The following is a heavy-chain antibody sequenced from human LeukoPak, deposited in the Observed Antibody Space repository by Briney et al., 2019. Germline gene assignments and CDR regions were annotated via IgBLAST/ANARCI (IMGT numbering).Heavy chain of an antibody. CDR1: GFTFSSYA. Sequence: GGSLRLSCAASGFTFSSYAMSWVRQAPGKGLEWVSAISGSGGSTYYADSVKGRFTISRDNSKNTLYLQMNSLRAEDTAVYYCAKEGPVLWQWPVLGPLNAFDIWGQGTMVTVSS. CDR2: ISGSGGST. D-gene: IGHD6-19*01. CDR3: AKEGPVLWQWPVLGPLNAFDI. V-gene: IGHV3-23*01. J-gene: IGHJ3*02.